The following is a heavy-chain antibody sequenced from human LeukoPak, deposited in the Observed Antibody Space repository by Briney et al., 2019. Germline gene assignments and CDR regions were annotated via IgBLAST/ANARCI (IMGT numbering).Heavy chain of an antibody. V-gene: IGHV3-23*01. CDR2: ISGSGVST. Sequence: GGSLRLSCAASGFTFSSYTMNWVRQAPGKGLEWVSAISGSGVSTYYADSVKGRFTISRDSSKNTLYLQMNSLRAEDTALYYCAKDPSLGRAAGTSSFDSWGQGTLVTVSS. CDR3: AKDPSLGRAAGTSSFDS. D-gene: IGHD6-13*01. CDR1: GFTFSSYT. J-gene: IGHJ4*02.